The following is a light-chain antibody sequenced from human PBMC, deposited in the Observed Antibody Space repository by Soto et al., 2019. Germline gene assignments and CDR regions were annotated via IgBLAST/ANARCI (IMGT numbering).Light chain of an antibody. CDR1: QSISSW. CDR2: KAS. V-gene: IGKV1-5*03. CDR3: QQYNSWK. J-gene: IGKJ1*01. Sequence: DIQMTQSPSTLSASVGDRVTITCRASQSISSWLAWYQQKPGKAPKLLIYKASSLESGVPSRFSGSGSGTEFTLTISSLQPDDFATYYCQQYNSWKFSQGTKVDIK.